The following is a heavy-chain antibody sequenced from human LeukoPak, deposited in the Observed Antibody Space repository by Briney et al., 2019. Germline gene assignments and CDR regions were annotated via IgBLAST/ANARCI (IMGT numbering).Heavy chain of an antibody. Sequence: GGSLRLSCAASGLTFSSYAMSWVRQAPGKGLEWVSAISGSGNITFYADSVKGRFTISRDNSKNTLSLQMNSLRAEDTAIYYCAKRVGGNYYDTSGGQGTLVTVSS. J-gene: IGHJ4*02. CDR3: AKRVGGNYYDTS. CDR2: ISGSGNIT. D-gene: IGHD3-22*01. V-gene: IGHV3-23*01. CDR1: GLTFSSYA.